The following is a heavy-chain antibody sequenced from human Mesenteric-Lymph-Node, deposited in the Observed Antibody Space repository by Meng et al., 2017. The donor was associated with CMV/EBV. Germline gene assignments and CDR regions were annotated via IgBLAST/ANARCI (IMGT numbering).Heavy chain of an antibody. D-gene: IGHD1-1*01. CDR3: VKEGDWKYH. V-gene: IGHV3-30*02. CDR1: GFTFSSYG. CDR2: IGSDGSNK. Sequence: GESLMISCAASGFTFSSYGMHWVRQAPGKGLEWVAFIGSDGSNKYYADSVRGRFTISRDNSKNTLFLQMKSLRGEDTAVYYCVKEGDWKYHWGQGTLVTVSS. J-gene: IGHJ5*02.